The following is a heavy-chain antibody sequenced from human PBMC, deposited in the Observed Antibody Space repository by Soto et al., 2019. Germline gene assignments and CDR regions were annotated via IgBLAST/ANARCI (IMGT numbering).Heavy chain of an antibody. D-gene: IGHD3-22*01. J-gene: IGHJ6*02. CDR1: GYTFTSYD. CDR2: MNPNSGNT. V-gene: IGHV1-8*01. Sequence: ASVQVPCKASGYTFTSYDINWVRQATGQGLEWMGWMNPNSGNTGYAQKFQGRVTMTRNTSISTAYMELSSLRSEDTAVYYCARGVDSSGYYNYYGMDVWGQGTTVTVSS. CDR3: ARGVDSSGYYNYYGMDV.